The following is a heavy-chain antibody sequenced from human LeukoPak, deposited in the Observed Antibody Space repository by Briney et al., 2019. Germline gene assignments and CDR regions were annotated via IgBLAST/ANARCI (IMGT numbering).Heavy chain of an antibody. CDR1: GGSISSGGYY. V-gene: IGHV4-31*03. CDR3: ARDQSVATPEGLYGMDV. Sequence: TLSLTCTVSGGSISSGGYYWSWIRQHPGKGLEWIGYIYYSGSTYYNPSLKSRVTISVDTSKNQFSLKLSSVTAADTAVYYCARDQSVATPEGLYGMDVWGQGTTVTVSS. J-gene: IGHJ6*02. D-gene: IGHD5-12*01. CDR2: IYYSGST.